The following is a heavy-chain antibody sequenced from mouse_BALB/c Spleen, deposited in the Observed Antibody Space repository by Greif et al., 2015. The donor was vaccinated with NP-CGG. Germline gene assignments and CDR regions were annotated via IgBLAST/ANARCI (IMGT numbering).Heavy chain of an antibody. J-gene: IGHJ4*01. CDR2: ISSGSSTI. D-gene: IGHD2-3*01. V-gene: IGHV5-17*02. CDR3: ARSGDGYYYYAMVY. Sequence: EVQRVESGGGLVQPGGSRKLSCAASGFTFSSFGMHWVRQAPEKGLEWVAYISSGSSTIYYADTVKGRFTISRDNPKNTLFLQMTSLRSEDTAMYYCARSGDGYYYYAMVYWGQGTSVTVSS. CDR1: GFTFSSFG.